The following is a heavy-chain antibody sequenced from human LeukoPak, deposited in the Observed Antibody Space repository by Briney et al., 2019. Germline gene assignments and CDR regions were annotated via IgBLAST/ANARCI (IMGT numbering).Heavy chain of an antibody. CDR3: ARFSRTNIGY. Sequence: GRSLRLSCAASGFTFDDYAMHWVRQAPGKGLEWVSGISWNSGSIGYADSVKGRFTISRDNAKNSLYLQMNSLRAEDTAVYYCARFSRTNIGYWGRGILVTVSS. J-gene: IGHJ4*02. CDR2: ISWNSGSI. D-gene: IGHD1/OR15-1a*01. V-gene: IGHV3-9*01. CDR1: GFTFDDYA.